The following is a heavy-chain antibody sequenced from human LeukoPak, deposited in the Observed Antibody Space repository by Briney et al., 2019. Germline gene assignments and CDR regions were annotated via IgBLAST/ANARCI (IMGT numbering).Heavy chain of an antibody. V-gene: IGHV3-48*03. CDR2: ISISGTTI. CDR1: GFIFSGYE. D-gene: IGHD3-22*01. J-gene: IGHJ3*02. CDR3: ARGGSSGHNYNAFDI. Sequence: GGSLRLSCAASGFIFSGYEMNWVRQAPGKGLEWVSYISISGTTIYNADSEGRFTISRDNAKNSLYLQMNSLRAEDTAVYYCARGGSSGHNYNAFDIWGRGTMVTVSS.